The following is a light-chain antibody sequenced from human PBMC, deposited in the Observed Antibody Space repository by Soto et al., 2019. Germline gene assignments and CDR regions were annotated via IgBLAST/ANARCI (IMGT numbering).Light chain of an antibody. CDR1: QSISSW. V-gene: IGKV1-5*03. J-gene: IGKJ1*01. Sequence: IQLTQSPSSLSASVGDRVTITCRASQSISSWLAWYQQKPGKAPKLLIYKASSLESGVPSRFSGSRSGTEFTLTISSLQPEDFASYYCLQDYGDSWTFGQGTKVDIK. CDR2: KAS. CDR3: LQDYGDSWT.